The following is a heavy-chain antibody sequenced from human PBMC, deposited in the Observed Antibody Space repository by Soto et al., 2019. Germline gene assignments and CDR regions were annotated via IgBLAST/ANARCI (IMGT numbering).Heavy chain of an antibody. D-gene: IGHD3-10*01. CDR1: GFTFSSYW. J-gene: IGHJ4*02. Sequence: EVQLVESGGGLVQPGGSLRLSCAASGFTFSSYWMSWVRQAPGKGLEWVANIKQDGSEKYYVDSVKGRFTISRDNAKNSLDLQMNSLRAEGTAVYYCTPSGDYGSGSWWDYWGQGTLVTVSS. CDR3: TPSGDYGSGSWWDY. CDR2: IKQDGSEK. V-gene: IGHV3-7*01.